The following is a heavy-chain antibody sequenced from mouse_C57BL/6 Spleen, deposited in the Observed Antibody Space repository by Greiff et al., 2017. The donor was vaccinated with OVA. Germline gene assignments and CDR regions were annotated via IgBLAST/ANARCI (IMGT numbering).Heavy chain of an antibody. CDR3: ARDPGTGAMDY. CDR2: LSDGGSYT. CDR1: GFTFSSYA. D-gene: IGHD3-3*01. V-gene: IGHV5-4*01. Sequence: EVKLVESGGGLVKPGGSLKLSCAASGFTFSSYAMSWVRQTPEKRLEWVATLSDGGSYTYYPDNVKGRFTISRDNAKNNLYLQMSHLKSEDTAMYYCARDPGTGAMDYWGQGTSVTVSS. J-gene: IGHJ4*01.